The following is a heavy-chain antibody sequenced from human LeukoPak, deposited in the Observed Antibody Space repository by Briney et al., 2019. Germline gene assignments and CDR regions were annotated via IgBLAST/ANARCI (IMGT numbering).Heavy chain of an antibody. V-gene: IGHV1-18*01. CDR2: ISAYNGNT. D-gene: IGHD1-26*01. CDR3: ARDLPSGSQPGDFFDY. J-gene: IGHJ4*02. Sequence: ASVKVSCKASGYTFTSYGISWVRQAPGQGREWMGWISAYNGNTNYAQKLQGRVTMTTDTSTSTAYMELRSLRSDDTAVYYCARDLPSGSQPGDFFDYWGQGTLVTVSS. CDR1: GYTFTSYG.